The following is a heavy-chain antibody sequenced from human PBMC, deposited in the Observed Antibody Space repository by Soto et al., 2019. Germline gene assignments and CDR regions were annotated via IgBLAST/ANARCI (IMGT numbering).Heavy chain of an antibody. J-gene: IGHJ5*02. V-gene: IGHV2-5*02. D-gene: IGHD3-22*01. Sequence: QITLKESGPTLVKPTQTLTLTCTFAGFSLSTSVVAVGWIRQPPGKALEWLALIYWDDDERYNPSLKTRLTSTKDTPKTQVFLKMPNMDPVDTAKYYCAHKRPDSIGNECYHWFDHWGQGTLVTVSS. CDR3: AHKRPDSIGNECYHWFDH. CDR2: IYWDDDE. CDR1: GFSLSTSVVA.